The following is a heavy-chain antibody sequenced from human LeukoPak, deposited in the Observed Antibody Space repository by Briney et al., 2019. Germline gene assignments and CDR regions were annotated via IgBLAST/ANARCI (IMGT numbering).Heavy chain of an antibody. D-gene: IGHD3-3*01. J-gene: IGHJ4*02. Sequence: PGGSLRLSCAASGFTFSSYEMNWVRQAPGKGLEWVPYISSSGSTIYYADSVKGRFTISRDNAKNSLYLQMNSLRAEDTAVYYCARTTYYDFWSGSARGYFDYWGQGTLVTVSS. CDR3: ARTTYYDFWSGSARGYFDY. V-gene: IGHV3-48*03. CDR2: ISSSGSTI. CDR1: GFTFSSYE.